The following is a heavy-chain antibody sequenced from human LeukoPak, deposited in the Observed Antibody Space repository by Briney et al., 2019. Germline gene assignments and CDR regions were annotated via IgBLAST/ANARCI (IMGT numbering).Heavy chain of an antibody. V-gene: IGHV4-61*02. D-gene: IGHD3-10*01. Sequence: SETLSLTCTVSGDSISSGDYYWSWIRQPAGKGLEWIGRISSSGSTNYNPSLKSRVAISVDTSKNQFSLKLSSVTAADTAVYYCARSKYYYGSGSHPFDYWGQGTLVTVSS. CDR3: ARSKYYYGSGSHPFDY. CDR2: ISSSGST. J-gene: IGHJ4*02. CDR1: GDSISSGDYY.